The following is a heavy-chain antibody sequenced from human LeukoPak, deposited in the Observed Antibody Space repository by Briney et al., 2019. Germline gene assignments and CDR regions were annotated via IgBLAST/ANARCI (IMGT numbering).Heavy chain of an antibody. CDR3: ARGSYTTYWSSMEY. V-gene: IGHV3-30-3*01. D-gene: IGHD2-8*02. CDR1: GFTLTGYT. Sequence: GGSLRLSCAASGFTLTGYTMHWVRQAPGKGLEWVAVLTSDGNINNSADSVKGRFTISRDNSKNTVYLQMNSLRAEDTALYYCARGSYTTYWSSMEYWGQGTLVTVSS. J-gene: IGHJ4*02. CDR2: LTSDGNIN.